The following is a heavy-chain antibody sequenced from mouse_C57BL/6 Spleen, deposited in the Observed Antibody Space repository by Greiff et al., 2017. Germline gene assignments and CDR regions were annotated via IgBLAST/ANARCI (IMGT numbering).Heavy chain of an antibody. CDR3: ARGGYSNYEGWFAY. Sequence: QVQLQQSGAELVRPGTSVKVSCKASGYAFTNYLIEWVKQRPGQGLEWIGVINPGSGGTNYNEKFKGKATLTADKSSSTAYMQLSSLTSEDSAVYFCARGGYSNYEGWFAYWGQGTLVTVSA. CDR1: GYAFTNYL. V-gene: IGHV1-54*01. D-gene: IGHD2-5*01. J-gene: IGHJ3*01. CDR2: INPGSGGT.